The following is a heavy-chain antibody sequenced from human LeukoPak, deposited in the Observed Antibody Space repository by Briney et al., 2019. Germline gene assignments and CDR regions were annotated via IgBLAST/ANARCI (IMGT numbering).Heavy chain of an antibody. Sequence: GGSLRLSCAASGFTFSSYAMSWVRQAPGKGLEWVSAISGSGGSTYYADSVKGRFTISRDNAKNSLDLQMDSLRDEDTAVYYCARVGCSGGSCAHRGTNYYGMDVWGQGTTVTVSS. CDR3: ARVGCSGGSCAHRGTNYYGMDV. J-gene: IGHJ6*02. CDR2: ISGSGGST. CDR1: GFTFSSYA. V-gene: IGHV3-23*01. D-gene: IGHD2-15*01.